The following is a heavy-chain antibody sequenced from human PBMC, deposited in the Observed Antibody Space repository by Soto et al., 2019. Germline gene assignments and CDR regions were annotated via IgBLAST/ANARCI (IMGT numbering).Heavy chain of an antibody. Sequence: QVQLVQSGAEVKKPGASVKVSCKASGYTFATSGISWVRQAPGQGLEWMGWISAYNGNTNYAQKFQGRVTMTTDTSTSTAYMGLRRLRSGNTAVYFCAKDAILFVPTAVSAFDFWGQGTMVTVSS. CDR3: AKDAILFVPTAVSAFDF. J-gene: IGHJ3*01. CDR1: GYTFATSG. D-gene: IGHD2-2*01. CDR2: ISAYNGNT. V-gene: IGHV1-18*01.